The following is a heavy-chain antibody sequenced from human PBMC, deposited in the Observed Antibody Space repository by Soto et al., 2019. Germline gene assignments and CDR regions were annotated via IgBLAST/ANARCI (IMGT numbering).Heavy chain of an antibody. Sequence: PSETLSLTCTVSGGFIRGNDCYWGWIRQPPGKGLEWIGYIYSGGNSNSYPSLNGRVTISVDTSKNQFSLKLSSVTAADTAVYYCARDRGPQSHFDYWGQGSLVTVSS. CDR2: IYSGGNS. CDR1: GGFIRGNDCY. CDR3: ARDRGPQSHFDY. J-gene: IGHJ4*02. V-gene: IGHV4-39*07.